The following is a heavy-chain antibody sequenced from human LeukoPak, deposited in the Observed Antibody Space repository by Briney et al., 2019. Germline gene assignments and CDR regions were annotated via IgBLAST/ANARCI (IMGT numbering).Heavy chain of an antibody. CDR3: AKIMVRGVISDY. CDR2: ISGSGGST. Sequence: GGSLRLSCAASGFTFSSYSMNWVRQAPGKGLEWVSAISGSGGSTYYADSVKGRFTISRDNSKNTLYLQMNSLRAEDTAVYYCAKIMVRGVISDYWGQGTLVTVSS. D-gene: IGHD3-10*01. J-gene: IGHJ4*02. V-gene: IGHV3-23*01. CDR1: GFTFSSYS.